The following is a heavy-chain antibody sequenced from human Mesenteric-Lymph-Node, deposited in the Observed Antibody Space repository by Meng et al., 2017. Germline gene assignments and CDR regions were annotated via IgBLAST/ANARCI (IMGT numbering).Heavy chain of an antibody. D-gene: IGHD3-10*01. Sequence: QVQLQQWGAGLLKPSETLSLTCAVYGGSFSGYYWSWIRQPPGKGLEWIGEINHSGSTNYNPSLKSRVTISVDTSKNQFSLKLSSVTAADTAVHYCARLGSSGLGRDYWGQGTLVTVSS. J-gene: IGHJ4*02. CDR3: ARLGSSGLGRDY. CDR1: GGSFSGYY. V-gene: IGHV4-34*01. CDR2: INHSGST.